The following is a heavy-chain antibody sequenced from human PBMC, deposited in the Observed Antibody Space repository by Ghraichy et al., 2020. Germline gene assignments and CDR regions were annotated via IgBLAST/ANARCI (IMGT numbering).Heavy chain of an antibody. CDR1: GFTFTSSA. CDR3: AADLYYDILRGPGWYYYGMGV. D-gene: IGHD3-9*01. Sequence: SVKVSCKASGFTFTSSAVQWVRQARGQRLEWIGWIVVGSGNTNYAQKFQERVTITRDMSTSTAYMELSSLRSEDTAVYYCAADLYYDILRGPGWYYYGMGVWGQGTTVTVSS. CDR2: IVVGSGNT. J-gene: IGHJ6*02. V-gene: IGHV1-58*01.